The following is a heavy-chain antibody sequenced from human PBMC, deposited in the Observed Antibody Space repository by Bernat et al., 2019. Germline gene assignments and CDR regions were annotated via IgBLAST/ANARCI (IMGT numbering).Heavy chain of an antibody. Sequence: QVQLVQSGAEVKKPGASVKVSCKASGYTFTGYYMHWVRQAPGQGLEWMGWINPNSGGTNYAQKFQGWGPMTGEPSISTAYRELGRLRSDDTAVYSCASSYYDSSGSQKGPNYYYYGMDVWGQGTTVTVSS. CDR1: GYTFTGYY. J-gene: IGHJ6*02. V-gene: IGHV1-2*04. CDR2: INPNSGGT. CDR3: ASSYYDSSGSQKGPNYYYYGMDV. D-gene: IGHD3-22*01.